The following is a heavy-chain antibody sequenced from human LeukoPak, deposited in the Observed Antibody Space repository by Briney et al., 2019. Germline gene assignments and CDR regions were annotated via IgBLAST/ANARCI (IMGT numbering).Heavy chain of an antibody. CDR1: GGSISSSNW. D-gene: IGHD3-3*01. CDR2: IYHSGST. V-gene: IGHV4-4*02. Sequence: SGTLSLTCAVSGGSISSSNWWSWVRQPPGKGLEWIGEIYHSGSTNYNPSLKSRVTISVDKSKNQSSLKLSSVTAADTAVYYCASSPPISYYYYGMDVWGQGTTVTVSS. J-gene: IGHJ6*02. CDR3: ASSPPISYYYYGMDV.